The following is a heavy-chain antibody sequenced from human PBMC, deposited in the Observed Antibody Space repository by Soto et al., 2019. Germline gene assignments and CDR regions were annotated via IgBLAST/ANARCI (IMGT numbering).Heavy chain of an antibody. Sequence: GEALKISCQGSGYNFSSHWVRRVGQMAGKGLEWMGIIYPGDSDTRYSPSFQGQVTISADKSISTAYLQWSSLKASDTAMYYCARHDGDGYKRFDPWGQGTLVTVSS. CDR3: ARHDGDGYKRFDP. V-gene: IGHV5-51*01. CDR1: GYNFSSHW. J-gene: IGHJ5*02. CDR2: IYPGDSDT. D-gene: IGHD5-12*01.